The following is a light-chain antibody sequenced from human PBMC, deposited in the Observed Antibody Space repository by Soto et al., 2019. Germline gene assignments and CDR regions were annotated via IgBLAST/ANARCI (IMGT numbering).Light chain of an antibody. CDR3: QSYDSSLSGYV. J-gene: IGLJ1*01. Sequence: QSVLTQPPSVSGAPGQRVTISCTGSSSNIGAGYDVHWYQQLPGTAPKLLIYGNSNRPSGVPYRFSGSKSGTSASLVITGLQAEDEADYYCQSYDSSLSGYVFGTGTKVTVL. CDR2: GNS. V-gene: IGLV1-40*01. CDR1: SSNIGAGYD.